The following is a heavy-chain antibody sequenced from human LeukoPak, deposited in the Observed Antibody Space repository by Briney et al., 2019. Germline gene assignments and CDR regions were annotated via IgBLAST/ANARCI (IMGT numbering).Heavy chain of an antibody. CDR2: ISGSGGST. D-gene: IGHD2-15*01. CDR1: GSTFSTNA. V-gene: IGHV3-23*01. Sequence: GRSLRLSWAASGSTFSTNAMSWVRQAPGKGLEWDSAISGSGGSTYYADSVKGRFTISRDNSKNTLYLQMNSLRAEDTAVYYCAKDLGYCSAGNCYTFDFWGQGTLVTVSS. J-gene: IGHJ4*02. CDR3: AKDLGYCSAGNCYTFDF.